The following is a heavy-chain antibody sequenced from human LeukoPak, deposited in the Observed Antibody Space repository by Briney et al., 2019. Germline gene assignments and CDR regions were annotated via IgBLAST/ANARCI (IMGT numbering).Heavy chain of an antibody. CDR1: GGTFSSYA. D-gene: IGHD3-3*01. CDR2: IIPIFGTA. CDR3: ARAKYYDFWSGYYREYYYYYYMDV. Sequence: GGSVKVSCKASGGTFSSYAISWVRQAPGQGLEWMGGIIPIFGTANYAQKFQGRVTITTDESTSTAYMELSSLRSEDTAVYYCARAKYYDFWSGYYREYYYYYYMDVWGKGTTVTVSS. V-gene: IGHV1-69*05. J-gene: IGHJ6*03.